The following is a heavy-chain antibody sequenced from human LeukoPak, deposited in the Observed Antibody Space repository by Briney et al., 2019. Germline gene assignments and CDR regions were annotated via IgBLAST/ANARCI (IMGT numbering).Heavy chain of an antibody. J-gene: IGHJ4*02. CDR1: GYTFTSYD. CDR3: ARGPPNWGYDY. D-gene: IGHD7-27*01. Sequence: ASVKVSCKASGYTFTSYDFNWARQATGQRPEWMGWMSPNSGDTGYAQKFQDRVTMTRNTSISTAYMELSSLRSDDTAVYYCARGPPNWGYDYWGPGTLVTVSS. CDR2: MSPNSGDT. V-gene: IGHV1-8*01.